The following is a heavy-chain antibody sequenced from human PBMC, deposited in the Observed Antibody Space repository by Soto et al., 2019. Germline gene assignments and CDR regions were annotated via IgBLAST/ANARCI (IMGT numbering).Heavy chain of an antibody. V-gene: IGHV3-30*18. CDR2: ISYDGSNK. J-gene: IGHJ4*02. CDR3: AKDWNIQLWGNFDY. Sequence: GGSLRLSCAASGFTFSSYGMHWVRQAPGKGLEWVAVISYDGSNKYYADSVKGRFTISRDNSKNTLYLQMNSPRAEDTAVYYCAKDWNIQLWGNFDYWGQGTLVTVSS. CDR1: GFTFSSYG. D-gene: IGHD5-18*01.